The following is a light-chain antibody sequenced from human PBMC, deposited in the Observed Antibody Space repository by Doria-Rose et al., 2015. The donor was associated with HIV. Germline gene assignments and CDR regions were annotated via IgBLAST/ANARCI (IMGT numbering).Light chain of an antibody. V-gene: IGKV1-39*01. CDR3: QQSCCTPST. Sequence: DVQVTQSPSSLSASVGDRVTITCRASQSISSYLNWYQQKPGKAPKLLIYAASSLQSGVPSRFSGSGSGTDFTLTISSLQPEDFAAYYCQQSCCTPSTFGQGTRLEIK. CDR1: QSISSY. CDR2: AAS. J-gene: IGKJ2*02.